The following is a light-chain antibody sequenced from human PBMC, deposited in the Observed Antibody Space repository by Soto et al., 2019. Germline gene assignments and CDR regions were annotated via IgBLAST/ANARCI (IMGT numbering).Light chain of an antibody. CDR2: DVS. CDR3: SSYTSSSTLVV. Sequence: QSALTQPASVSGSPGQSITISCTGTSSDVGGYNYVSWYQQHPGKAPKLMIYDVSNRPSGVSNRFSGSKSRNTASLTISGGQAEDEADYYCSSYTSSSTLVVFGGGTKLTVL. V-gene: IGLV2-14*01. CDR1: SSDVGGYNY. J-gene: IGLJ2*01.